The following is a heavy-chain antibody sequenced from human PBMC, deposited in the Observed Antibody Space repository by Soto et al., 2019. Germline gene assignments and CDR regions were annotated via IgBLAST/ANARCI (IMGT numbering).Heavy chain of an antibody. D-gene: IGHD3-10*01. CDR2: ISAYNGNT. Sequence: QVQLVQSGAEVKKPGASVKVSCKASGYTFTSYGISWVRQAPGQGLEWMGWISAYNGNTNYAHKLQGRVTMTTDTHKSTAYMELRSPRSDNRAVYYCARVVGGGVRGYYCGWGSDFDYWGQGTLVTVSS. CDR1: GYTFTSYG. CDR3: ARVVGGGVRGYYCGWGSDFDY. J-gene: IGHJ4*02. V-gene: IGHV1-18*01.